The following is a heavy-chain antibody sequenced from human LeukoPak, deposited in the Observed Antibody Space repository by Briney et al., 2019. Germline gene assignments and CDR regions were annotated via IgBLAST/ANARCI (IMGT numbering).Heavy chain of an antibody. V-gene: IGHV3-30*18. CDR1: GFTFSDYG. D-gene: IGHD6-13*01. Sequence: PGRSLRLSCAASGFTFSDYGMQWVRQAPGKGLEWVALISTDGSHKDYADSVKGRFTLSRDNSKNTSYLQMNSLRVEDTAVYYCAKDGTSSWFGEATWGQGTLVTVSS. CDR3: AKDGTSSWFGEAT. CDR2: ISTDGSHK. J-gene: IGHJ5*02.